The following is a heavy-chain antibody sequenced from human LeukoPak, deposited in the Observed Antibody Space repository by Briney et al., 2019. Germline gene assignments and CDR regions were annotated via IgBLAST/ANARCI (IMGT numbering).Heavy chain of an antibody. CDR2: IYYSGST. V-gene: IGHV4-59*01. D-gene: IGHD3-22*01. Sequence: SETLSLTCTVSGGSISSYYWSWIRQPPGKGLEWIGYIYYSGSTNYNPSLESRVTISVDTSKNQFSLKLSSVTAADTAVYYCARGRRVTMIDYWGQGTLVTVSS. CDR1: GGSISSYY. J-gene: IGHJ4*02. CDR3: ARGRRVTMIDY.